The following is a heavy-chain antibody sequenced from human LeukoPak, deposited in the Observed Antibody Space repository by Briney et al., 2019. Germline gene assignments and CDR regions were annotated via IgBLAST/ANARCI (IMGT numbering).Heavy chain of an antibody. CDR2: IYYSGST. CDR1: GGSISSYY. CDR3: ARHVRGSYKFSDY. Sequence: SETLSLTCTVSGGSISSYYWSWIRQPPGKGLEWIGYIYYSGSTNYNPSLKSRVTISVDTSKNQFSLKLSSVTAADTAVYYCARHVRGSYKFSDYWGQGTLVTVSS. D-gene: IGHD1-26*01. V-gene: IGHV4-59*08. J-gene: IGHJ4*02.